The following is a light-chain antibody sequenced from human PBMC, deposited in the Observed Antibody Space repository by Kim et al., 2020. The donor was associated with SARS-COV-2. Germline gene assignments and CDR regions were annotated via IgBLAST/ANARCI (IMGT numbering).Light chain of an antibody. CDR1: QSVSISY. CDR3: HRCACLPLT. CDR2: ATL. J-gene: IGKJ4*01. Sequence: EIVLTQFPGTLSLSAGERATLSCRASQSVSISYIAWYQQKPGQAPRLLIYATLNRATGVPDRFSGSGSATDFTLTISRLEPEDSAVYYCHRCACLPLTFGGWTKVDIK. V-gene: IGKV3-20*01.